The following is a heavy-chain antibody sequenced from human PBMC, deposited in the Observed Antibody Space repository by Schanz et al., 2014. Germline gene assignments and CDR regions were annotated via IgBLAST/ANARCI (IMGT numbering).Heavy chain of an antibody. CDR1: GFTFSSHW. Sequence: EVQLLESGGGVVQPGRSLRLSCAASGFTFSSHWMHWVRQDPGKGLVWVARINSVGSNTDYADSVTGRFTISRDNAKNTLYLQMNTLRAEDTAVYYCARKMKLGVYGGKGHDSLDIWGQGTMVTVSS. D-gene: IGHD4-17*01. CDR3: ARKMKLGVYGGKGHDSLDI. V-gene: IGHV3-74*02. CDR2: INSVGSNT. J-gene: IGHJ3*02.